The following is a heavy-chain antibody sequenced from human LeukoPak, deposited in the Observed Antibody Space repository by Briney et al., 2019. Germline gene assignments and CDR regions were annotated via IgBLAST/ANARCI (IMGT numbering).Heavy chain of an antibody. CDR3: AKDGGSREDNWFDP. D-gene: IGHD6-13*01. CDR2: ISGSGGST. V-gene: IGHV3-23*01. Sequence: GGSLRLSCAASGFTFCSYAMSWVRQAPGKGLEWVSAISGSGGSTYYADSVKGRFTISRDNSKNTLYLQMNSLRAEDTAVYYCAKDGGSREDNWFDPWGQGTLVTVSS. J-gene: IGHJ5*02. CDR1: GFTFCSYA.